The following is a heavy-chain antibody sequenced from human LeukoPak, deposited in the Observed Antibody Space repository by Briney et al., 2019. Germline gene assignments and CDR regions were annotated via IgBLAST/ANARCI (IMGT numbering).Heavy chain of an antibody. CDR3: ARDARRPRDVVVTSDDLDY. V-gene: IGHV3-30*01. CDR1: GFTFSSYA. D-gene: IGHD2-21*02. J-gene: IGHJ4*02. Sequence: GGSLRLSCAASGFTFSSYAMHWVRKAPGKGLEWVAVISYDGSNKYYADSVKGRFTISRDNSKNTLYLQMNSLRAEDTAVYYCARDARRPRDVVVTSDDLDYWGQGTLVTVSS. CDR2: ISYDGSNK.